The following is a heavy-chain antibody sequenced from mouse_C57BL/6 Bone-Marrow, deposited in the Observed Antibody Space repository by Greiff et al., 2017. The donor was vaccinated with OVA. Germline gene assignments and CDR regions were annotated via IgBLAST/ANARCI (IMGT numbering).Heavy chain of an antibody. J-gene: IGHJ3*01. CDR3: ARSGYYDYVEFAY. CDR1: GYAFSSSW. D-gene: IGHD2-4*01. CDR2: IYPGDGDT. V-gene: IGHV1-82*01. Sequence: QVQLKESGPELVKPGASVKISCKASGYAFSSSWMNWVKQRPGKGLEWIGRIYPGDGDTNYNGKFKGKATLTADKSSSTAYMQLSSLTSEDSAVYFCARSGYYDYVEFAYWGQGTLVTVSA.